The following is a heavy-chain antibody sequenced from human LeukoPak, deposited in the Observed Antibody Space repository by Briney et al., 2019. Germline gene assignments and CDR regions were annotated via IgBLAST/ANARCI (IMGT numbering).Heavy chain of an antibody. CDR3: ARDSSDYRNYVAY. CDR2: INPNGGGT. Sequence: ASVKVSSMASGYTFTDYYIHWVRQAPGQGLEWMGWINPNGGGTNYAPRFQGRVTMTRDTSISTAYMELNRLRSNDTAVYYCARDSSDYRNYVAYWGQGTLVTVSS. D-gene: IGHD4-11*01. CDR1: GYTFTDYY. V-gene: IGHV1-2*02. J-gene: IGHJ4*02.